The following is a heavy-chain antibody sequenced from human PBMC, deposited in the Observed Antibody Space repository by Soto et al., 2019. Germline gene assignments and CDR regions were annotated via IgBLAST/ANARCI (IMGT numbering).Heavy chain of an antibody. CDR1: GYTLDNYV. Sequence: QVQLVQSGPQGKNPGAPVKVSCKSSGYTLDNYVLHSVRQAPGGRLEWMGWIHAGNEYTKYSQSFQGRVTITRDTSASTVHMDLSSLRSEDTAVYYCARVQYSGYDFKLAFDIWGQGTMVTVSS. V-gene: IGHV1-3*01. CDR2: IHAGNEYT. J-gene: IGHJ3*02. CDR3: ARVQYSGYDFKLAFDI. D-gene: IGHD5-12*01.